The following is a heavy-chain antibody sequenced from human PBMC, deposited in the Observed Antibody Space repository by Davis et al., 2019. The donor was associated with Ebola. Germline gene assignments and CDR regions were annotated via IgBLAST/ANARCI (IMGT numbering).Heavy chain of an antibody. CDR1: GFTFDDYT. Sequence: PGGSLRLSCAASGFTFDDYTMHWVRQAPGKGLEWVSLISWDGGSTYYADSVKGRFTISRDNSKNSLYLQRNSLRTEATALYYCAKDIRTRLYSSSWYGYGMDVWGKGTTVTVSS. V-gene: IGHV3-43*01. CDR3: AKDIRTRLYSSSWYGYGMDV. D-gene: IGHD6-13*01. J-gene: IGHJ6*04. CDR2: ISWDGGST.